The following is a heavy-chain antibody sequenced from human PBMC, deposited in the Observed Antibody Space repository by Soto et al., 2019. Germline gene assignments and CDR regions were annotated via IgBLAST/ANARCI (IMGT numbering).Heavy chain of an antibody. CDR3: AREVGSSGRIQLWFQPSGFDY. CDR2: IFDSGST. V-gene: IGHV4-30-4*01. J-gene: IGHJ4*02. Sequence: SETLSLTCTVSGGSISGGVHSRSWIRQPPGKGLEWIGHIFDSGSTYYNPSLKSRLTISVDTSKNQFSLRLSSVTAADTAVYYCAREVGSSGRIQLWFQPSGFDYWGQGTLVTVSS. CDR1: GGSISGGVHS. D-gene: IGHD5-18*01.